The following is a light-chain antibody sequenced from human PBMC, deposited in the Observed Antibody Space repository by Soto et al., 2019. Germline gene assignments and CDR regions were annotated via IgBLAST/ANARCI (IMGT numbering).Light chain of an antibody. CDR3: QQRSNWLT. CDR1: QSVSSY. V-gene: IGKV3-11*01. CDR2: DAS. Sequence: EIVLTQSPATLSLSPGERATLSCRASQSVSSYLAWYQQKPGQAPRLLIYDASKRATGLPARFSGRGSGTDLTLTISSLEPEDLAIYYCQQRSNWLTFGGGTKVEIK. J-gene: IGKJ4*01.